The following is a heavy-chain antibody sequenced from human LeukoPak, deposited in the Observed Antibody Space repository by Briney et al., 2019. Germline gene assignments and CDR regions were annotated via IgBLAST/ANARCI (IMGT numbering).Heavy chain of an antibody. V-gene: IGHV4-59*04. J-gene: IGHJ4*02. CDR2: IHYSGNT. Sequence: PSETLSLTCTVSGGSISPYYWSWIRQPPGKGLEWIGYIHYSGNTYYNPSLKSRVTISVDTSKNQFSLKLSSVTAADTAVFYCARQNWDPHFDYWGQGTLVTVSS. D-gene: IGHD7-27*01. CDR3: ARQNWDPHFDY. CDR1: GGSISPYY.